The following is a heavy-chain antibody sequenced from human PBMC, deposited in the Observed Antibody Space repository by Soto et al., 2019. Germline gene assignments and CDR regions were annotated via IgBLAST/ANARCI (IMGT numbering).Heavy chain of an antibody. CDR1: GFTFTSSA. CDR2: IVVGSGNT. D-gene: IGHD4-17*01. V-gene: IGHV1-58*01. Sequence: ASVKVSCKASGFTFTSSAVQWVRQARGQRLEWIGWIVVGSGNTNFAQKFQDRVTITSDTSTTTAYMELSSLTSEDTAIYYCARDLTTVTHPFDYWGQGTLVTVSS. CDR3: ARDLTTVTHPFDY. J-gene: IGHJ4*01.